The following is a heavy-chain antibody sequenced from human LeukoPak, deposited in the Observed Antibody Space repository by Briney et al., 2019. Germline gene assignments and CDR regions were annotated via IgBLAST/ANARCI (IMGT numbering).Heavy chain of an antibody. CDR1: GFTFSNHA. D-gene: IGHD1-26*01. V-gene: IGHV3-13*01. CDR2: IGISGDT. J-gene: IGHJ4*02. Sequence: GGSLRLSCAASGFTFSNHAMHWVRQPTGKGLEWVSAIGISGDTFYPGSVKGRFTISRENAKNSLYLQMNSLGVEDTAVYYCARQNTPHGNFDYWGQGTLVAVSS. CDR3: ARQNTPHGNFDY.